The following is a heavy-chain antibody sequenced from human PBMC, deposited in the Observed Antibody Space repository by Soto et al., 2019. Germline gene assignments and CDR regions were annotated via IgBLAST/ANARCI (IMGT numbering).Heavy chain of an antibody. J-gene: IGHJ4*02. V-gene: IGHV3-30-3*01. D-gene: IGHD6-19*01. CDR2: ISYDGSNK. CDR3: AREVSGYSSGWHRDFDY. CDR1: GFTFSSYA. Sequence: QVQLVESGGGVVQPGRSLRLSCAASGFTFSSYAMHWVRQAPGKGLEWVAVISYDGSNKYYADSVKGRFTISRDNSKKTLYLQMNSLRDEDPAVYYCAREVSGYSSGWHRDFDYWGQGTLVTVSS.